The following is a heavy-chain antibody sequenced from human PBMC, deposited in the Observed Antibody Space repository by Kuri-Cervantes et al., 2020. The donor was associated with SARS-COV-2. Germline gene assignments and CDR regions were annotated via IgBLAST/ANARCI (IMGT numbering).Heavy chain of an antibody. V-gene: IGHV3-30-3*01. CDR3: ARDRVVEAFDI. Sequence: GESLKISCAASGFTFSSYAMHWVRQAPGKGLEWVAVISYDGNNKYYADSVKGRFTISRDNSKNTLYLQMNSLRAEDTAVYYCARDRVVEAFDIWGQGTMVTVSS. CDR2: ISYDGNNK. CDR1: GFTFSSYA. J-gene: IGHJ3*02. D-gene: IGHD2-15*01.